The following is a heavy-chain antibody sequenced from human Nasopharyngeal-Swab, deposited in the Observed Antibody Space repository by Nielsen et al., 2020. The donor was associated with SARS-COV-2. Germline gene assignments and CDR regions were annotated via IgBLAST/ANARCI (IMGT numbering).Heavy chain of an antibody. CDR2: IYYSGST. J-gene: IGHJ6*02. Sequence: PVLGGSVSSGSYYWSWIRQPPGKGLEWIGYIYYSGSTNYNPSLKSRVTISVDTSKNQFSLKLSSVTAADTAVYYCARSEIAAGRPYYYYGMDVWGQGTTVTVSS. CDR3: ARSEIAAGRPYYYYGMDV. D-gene: IGHD6-13*01. CDR1: GGSVSSGSYY. V-gene: IGHV4-61*01.